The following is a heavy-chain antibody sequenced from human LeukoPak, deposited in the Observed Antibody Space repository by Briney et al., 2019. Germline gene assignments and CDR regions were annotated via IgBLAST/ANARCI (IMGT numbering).Heavy chain of an antibody. CDR3: AKTSSVVAVAGTGFDY. CDR1: GFTFSSYA. J-gene: IGHJ4*02. V-gene: IGHV3-23*01. CDR2: ISGSGGST. D-gene: IGHD6-19*01. Sequence: SGGSLRLSCAASGFTFSSYAMSWVRQAPGKGLEWVSAISGSGGSTYYADSVKGRFTISRDNSKSTLYLQMNSLRAEDTAVYYCAKTSSVVAVAGTGFDYWGQGTLVTVSS.